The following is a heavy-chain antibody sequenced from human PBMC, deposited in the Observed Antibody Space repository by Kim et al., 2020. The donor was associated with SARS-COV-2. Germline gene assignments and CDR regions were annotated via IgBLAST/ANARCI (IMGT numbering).Heavy chain of an antibody. CDR3: ARSEGRGSWHQFDY. V-gene: IGHV4-59*01. J-gene: IGHJ4*02. CDR1: SDSIRSYY. D-gene: IGHD6-13*01. Sequence: SYTLSLTCSVSSDSIRSYYCSWIRQLPGKGLEWLGYIYYSGNTDYNPSLKSRITISWDTSKNQFSLDLTSVTGADTAVYYCARSEGRGSWHQFDYWGQGILVTVSS. CDR2: IYYSGNT.